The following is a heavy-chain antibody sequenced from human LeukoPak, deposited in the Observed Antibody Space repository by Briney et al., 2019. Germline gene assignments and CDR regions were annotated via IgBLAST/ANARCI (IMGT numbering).Heavy chain of an antibody. CDR1: GGSISSGGYY. Sequence: SQTLSLTCTVSGGSISSGGYYWSWIRQHLGKGLEWIGYIYYSGSTYYNPSLKSRVTISVDTSKNQFSLKLSSVTAADTAVYYCARDRDSSSWYGLYYGMDVWGQGTTVTVSS. CDR2: IYYSGST. V-gene: IGHV4-31*03. CDR3: ARDRDSSSWYGLYYGMDV. J-gene: IGHJ6*02. D-gene: IGHD6-13*01.